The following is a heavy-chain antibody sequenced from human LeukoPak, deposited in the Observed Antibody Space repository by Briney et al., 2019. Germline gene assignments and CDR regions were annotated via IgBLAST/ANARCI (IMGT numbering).Heavy chain of an antibody. CDR3: ARVAYYYDSSGYFPSFDY. D-gene: IGHD3-22*01. V-gene: IGHV3-48*01. J-gene: IGHJ4*02. Sequence: GGSLRLSCAASGFTFSSYSMNWVRQAPGKGLEWVSYISSSSSTIYYADSVKGRFTISRDNAKNSLYLQMNSLRAEDTAVYYCARVAYYYDSSGYFPSFDYWGQGTLVTVSS. CDR1: GFTFSSYS. CDR2: ISSSSSTI.